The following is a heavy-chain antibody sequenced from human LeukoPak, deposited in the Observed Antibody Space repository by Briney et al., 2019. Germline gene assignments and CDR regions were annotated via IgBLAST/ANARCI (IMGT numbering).Heavy chain of an antibody. V-gene: IGHV4-4*09. Sequence: SETLSVTCTVSGGSISSYYWSWIRQPLGKGLEWIGYIYTSGSTNYNPSLKSRVTISVDTSKNQFSLKLSSVTAADTAVYYCARQMGATRRFDPWGQGTLVTVSS. D-gene: IGHD1-26*01. CDR2: IYTSGST. J-gene: IGHJ5*02. CDR1: GGSISSYY. CDR3: ARQMGATRRFDP.